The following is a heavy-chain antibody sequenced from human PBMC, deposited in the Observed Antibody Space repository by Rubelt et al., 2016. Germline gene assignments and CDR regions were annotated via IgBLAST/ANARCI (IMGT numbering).Heavy chain of an antibody. Sequence: QVQLVESGGGLVQPGRSLRLSCAASGFTFRSYGMQWVRQAPGKGLEWVAVIWYDGSNKYYADSVKGRFTISRDNSKNTLYLQMNSLRAEDTAVYYCARVYSSGWPDYWGQGTLVTVSS. V-gene: IGHV3-33*01. CDR1: GFTFRSYG. CDR2: IWYDGSNK. D-gene: IGHD6-19*01. J-gene: IGHJ4*02. CDR3: ARVYSSGWPDY.